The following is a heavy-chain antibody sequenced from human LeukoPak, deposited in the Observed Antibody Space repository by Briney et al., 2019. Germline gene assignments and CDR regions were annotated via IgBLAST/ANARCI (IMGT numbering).Heavy chain of an antibody. Sequence: ASVKVSCKASGYTFTGYYMHWVRQATGQGLEWMGWMNPNSGNTGYAQKFQGRVTMTRNTSISTAYMELSSLRSEDTAVYYCARGGWYVPNDYWGQGTLVTVSS. J-gene: IGHJ4*02. D-gene: IGHD6-19*01. V-gene: IGHV1-8*02. CDR1: GYTFTGYY. CDR2: MNPNSGNT. CDR3: ARGGWYVPNDY.